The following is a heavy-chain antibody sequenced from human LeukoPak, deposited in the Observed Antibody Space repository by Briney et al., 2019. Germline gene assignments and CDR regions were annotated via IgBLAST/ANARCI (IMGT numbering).Heavy chain of an antibody. V-gene: IGHV4-34*01. CDR1: GGSFSGYY. D-gene: IGHD3-10*01. J-gene: IGHJ6*02. Sequence: PSETLSLTCAVYGGSFSGYYWSWIRQPPGKGLEWIGEINHSGSTNYNPSLKSRVTISVDTSKNQFSLKLSSVTAADTAVYYCASRSGRGYYGMDVWGQGTTVTVSS. CDR3: ASRSGRGYYGMDV. CDR2: INHSGST.